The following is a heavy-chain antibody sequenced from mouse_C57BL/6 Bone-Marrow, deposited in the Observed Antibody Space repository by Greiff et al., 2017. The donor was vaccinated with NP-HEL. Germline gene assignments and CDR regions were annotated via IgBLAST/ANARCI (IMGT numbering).Heavy chain of an antibody. D-gene: IGHD2-5*01. J-gene: IGHJ3*01. CDR2: FYPGSGSI. CDR3: ARHGDYSNYFLAY. CDR1: GYTFTEYP. Sequence: QVQLQQSGAELVKPGASVKLSCTASGYTFTEYPIHRVKQRPGQGHERFGWFYPGSGSIKYNEKFKDPATFTADKSSSTVYMELSTLTSEDSAVYLCARHGDYSNYFLAYWGQGTLVTVSA. V-gene: IGHV1-62-2*01.